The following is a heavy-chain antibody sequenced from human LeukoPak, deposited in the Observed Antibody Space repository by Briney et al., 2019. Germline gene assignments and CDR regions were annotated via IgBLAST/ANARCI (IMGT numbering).Heavy chain of an antibody. CDR3: AKGASGSPFPADY. CDR2: ASASGGTT. D-gene: IGHD1-26*01. V-gene: IGHV3-23*01. J-gene: IGHJ4*02. Sequence: GGSLRLSCAASGFTFSSYAMSWVRQAPGMGLEWVSAASASGGTTHYADSVKGRFTISRDNSKNTLYLQINSLRADDTAVYYCAKGASGSPFPADYWGQGTLVTVSS. CDR1: GFTFSSYA.